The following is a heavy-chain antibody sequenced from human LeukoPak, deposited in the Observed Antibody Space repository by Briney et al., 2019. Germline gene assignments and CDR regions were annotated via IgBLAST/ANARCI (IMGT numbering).Heavy chain of an antibody. CDR1: GFTASSNY. J-gene: IGHJ4*02. CDR2: IYIGGRT. D-gene: IGHD6-19*01. CDR3: ARTRGSGWYGATFDY. Sequence: GGSLRLSCVASGFTASSNYMSWVRHPPGKGLEWVSVIYIGGRTLNADSVKDRFTISRDNSKNTVYLQMNSLRVEDTAVYDCARTRGSGWYGATFDYWGQGTLVTVSS. V-gene: IGHV3-66*01.